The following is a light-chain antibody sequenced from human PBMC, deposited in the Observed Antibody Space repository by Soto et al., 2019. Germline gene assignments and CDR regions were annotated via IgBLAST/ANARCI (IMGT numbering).Light chain of an antibody. Sequence: DIQMTRSPSTLSASVGDRVTITCRASQSISSWLAWYQQKPGKAPKLLIYDASSLESGVPSRFSGSGSGTEFTLTISSLQPDDFATYYCQQYNSRRTFGQGTKVEIK. CDR3: QQYNSRRT. J-gene: IGKJ1*01. V-gene: IGKV1-5*01. CDR1: QSISSW. CDR2: DAS.